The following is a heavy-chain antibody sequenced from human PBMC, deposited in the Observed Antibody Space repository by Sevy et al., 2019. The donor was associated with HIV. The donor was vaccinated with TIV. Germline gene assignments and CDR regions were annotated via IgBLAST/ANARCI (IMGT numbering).Heavy chain of an antibody. V-gene: IGHV4-39*01. CDR1: GGSISSSSYY. CDR2: IYYSGST. CDR3: ARQSGGITMVRGPTPFN. J-gene: IGHJ4*02. Sequence: SETLSLTCTVSGGSISSSSYYWGWIRQPPGKGLEWIGSIYYSGSTYYNPSLKSRVTISVDTSKNQFSLKLISVTAADTAVYYCARQSGGITMVRGPTPFNWGQGTLVTVSS. D-gene: IGHD3-10*01.